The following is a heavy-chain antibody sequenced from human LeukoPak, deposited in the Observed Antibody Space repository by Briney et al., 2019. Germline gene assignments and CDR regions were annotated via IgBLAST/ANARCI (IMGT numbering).Heavy chain of an antibody. D-gene: IGHD2-2*01. CDR3: ARGYCSSNSRYHYGMDV. CDR1: GGSISSSNW. J-gene: IGHJ6*04. Sequence: SETLSLTCAVSGGSISSSNWCRLVRPPPGRVVERSGVNYHSGSNYYNPSLRSGVNISGDKSKTQFSLTLSSVTAADTAVYYCARGYCSSNSRYHYGMDVWGKGTTVTVSS. V-gene: IGHV4-4*02. CDR2: NYHSGSN.